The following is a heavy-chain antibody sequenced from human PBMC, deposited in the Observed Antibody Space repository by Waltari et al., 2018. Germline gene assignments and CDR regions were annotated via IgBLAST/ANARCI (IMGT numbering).Heavy chain of an antibody. CDR2: ISSSSSTI. V-gene: IGHV3-48*01. CDR1: GFTFSSYS. J-gene: IGHJ4*02. D-gene: IGHD6-19*01. CDR3: ARDLDPSEWLVPYDY. Sequence: EVQLVESGGGLVQPGGSLRLSCAASGFTFSSYSMNWVRQAPGKGLEWVSYISSSSSTICYADSVKGRFTISRDNAKNSLYLQMNSLRAEDTAVYYCARDLDPSEWLVPYDYWGQGTLVTVSS.